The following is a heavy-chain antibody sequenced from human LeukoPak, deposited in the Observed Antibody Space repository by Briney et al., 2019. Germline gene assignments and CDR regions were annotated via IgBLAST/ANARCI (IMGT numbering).Heavy chain of an antibody. CDR1: GGTFSSYA. D-gene: IGHD6-13*01. V-gene: IGHV1-69*04. CDR2: IIPILGIA. J-gene: IGHJ6*02. Sequence: ASVKVSCKASGGTFSSYAISWVRQAPGQGLEWMGRIIPILGIANYAQKFQGRVTITADKSTSTAYMELSSLRSEDTAVYYCARGRAAAALLYYYYYGMDVWGQGTTVTVSS. CDR3: ARGRAAAALLYYYYYGMDV.